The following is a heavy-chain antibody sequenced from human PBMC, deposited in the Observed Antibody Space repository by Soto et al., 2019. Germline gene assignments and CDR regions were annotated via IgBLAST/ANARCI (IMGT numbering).Heavy chain of an antibody. CDR2: XXNSGTT. D-gene: IGHD3-16*01. J-gene: IGHJ4*02. V-gene: IGHV4-34*01. Sequence: SXTLSLTCAVYGGSFSGYYWNWIRQPPGXXXXXXXXXXNSGTTKXXXXXXXXVXXXVXTXKNKFSLKLSYVNDADTAVYYRARGPPHVWGQGTLVTVSS. CDR1: GGSFSGYY. CDR3: ARGPPHV.